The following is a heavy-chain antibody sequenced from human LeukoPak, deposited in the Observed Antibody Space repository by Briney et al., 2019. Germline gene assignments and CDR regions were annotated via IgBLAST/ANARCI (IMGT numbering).Heavy chain of an antibody. CDR3: ARGHNWNDTGDFDI. CDR1: GFTVSSNY. D-gene: IGHD1-1*01. J-gene: IGHJ3*02. Sequence: SGGSLRLSCAASGFTVSSNYMSGARHAPGKGLEWVSSIYCGGSTYYADSVKGRFTISRDSSKNTLYLQMSSLRAEDTAVYYCARGHNWNDTGDFDIWGQGTMVTVSS. V-gene: IGHV3-53*01. CDR2: IYCGGST.